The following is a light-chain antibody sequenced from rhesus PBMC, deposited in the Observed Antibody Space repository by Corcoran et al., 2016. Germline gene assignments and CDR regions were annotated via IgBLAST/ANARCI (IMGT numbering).Light chain of an antibody. V-gene: IGKV3-53*02. CDR3: QKYGSSPLT. J-gene: IGKJ4*01. Sequence: QVILTQSPATLSLSPGERATLSCRASKSVSSSLAWYQQTSGKAPRLLIYGASSRATGIPARFRGSGSGTEVTLTISSLEPEDFAIYYCQKYGSSPLTFGGGTKVEIK. CDR1: KSVSSS. CDR2: GAS.